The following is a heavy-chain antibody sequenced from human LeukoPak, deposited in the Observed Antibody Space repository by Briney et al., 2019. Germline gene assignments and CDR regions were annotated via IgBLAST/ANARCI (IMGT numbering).Heavy chain of an antibody. CDR3: ARDRRLDFWSGYFDY. CDR2: ISSSSSYI. J-gene: IGHJ4*02. V-gene: IGHV3-21*01. D-gene: IGHD3-3*01. Sequence: PGGSLRLSCAASGFSFSRHWMHWVRQAPGKGLEWVSSISSSSSYIYYADSVKGRFTISRDNAKNSLYLQMNSLRAEDTAVYYCARDRRLDFWSGYFDYWGQGTLVTVSS. CDR1: GFSFSRHW.